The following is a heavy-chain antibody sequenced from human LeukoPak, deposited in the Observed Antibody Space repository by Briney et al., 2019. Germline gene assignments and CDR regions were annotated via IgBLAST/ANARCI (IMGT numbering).Heavy chain of an antibody. J-gene: IGHJ4*01. D-gene: IGHD3-16*01. CDR3: ARGRRILGGPENAGDFFDF. V-gene: IGHV1-2*02. CDR2: INPNSGAT. Sequence: ASVKVSCKASGYALTDYYLHWVRQAPGQGLKWMGWINPNSGATHYAQSFQARVTMTRDTSIASSYMELTGLESDDTAVYYCARGRRILGGPENAGDFFDFWGQGSLVTVSS. CDR1: GYALTDYY.